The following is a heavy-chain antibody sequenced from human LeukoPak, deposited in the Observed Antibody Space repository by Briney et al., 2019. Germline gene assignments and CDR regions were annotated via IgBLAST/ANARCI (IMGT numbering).Heavy chain of an antibody. CDR1: GYTFTIYG. D-gene: IGHD1-1*01. Sequence: ASAKVSCKASGYTFTIYGIICVRQAPGQGLECMRYILDVKVNTYFSQKLQGRVTMTTDTSTSTAYMELRSLRSDDTAVYYCARSKLERTLRPLMDVWGKGTTVTVSS. J-gene: IGHJ6*03. V-gene: IGHV1-18*01. CDR3: ARSKLERTLRPLMDV. CDR2: ILDVKVNT.